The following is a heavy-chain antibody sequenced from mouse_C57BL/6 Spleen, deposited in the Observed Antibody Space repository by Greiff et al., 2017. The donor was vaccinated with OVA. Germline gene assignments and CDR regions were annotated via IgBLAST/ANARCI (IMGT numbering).Heavy chain of an antibody. CDR2: IDPSDSET. J-gene: IGHJ2*01. V-gene: IGHV1-52*01. Sequence: QVQLQQPGAELVRPGSSVKLSCKASGYTFTSYWMHWVKQRPIQGLEWIGNIDPSDSETHYNQKFKDKATLTADKSSSTAYMQLSSLTSEDSAVYCCARGSYSSSLDYWGQGTTLTVSS. CDR3: ARGSYSSSLDY. D-gene: IGHD1-1*01. CDR1: GYTFTSYW.